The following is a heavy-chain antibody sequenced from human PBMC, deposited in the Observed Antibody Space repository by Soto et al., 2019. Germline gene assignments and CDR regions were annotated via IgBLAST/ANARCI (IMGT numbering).Heavy chain of an antibody. CDR1: GGSISSYY. J-gene: IGHJ5*02. Sequence: PSETLSLTCTVSGGSISSYYWSWIRQPPGKGLEWIGYIYYSGSTNYNPSLKSRVTISVDTSKNQFSLKLSSVTAADTAVYYCARDPGSPYGNWFDPWGQGALVTVSS. V-gene: IGHV4-59*01. D-gene: IGHD4-17*01. CDR2: IYYSGST. CDR3: ARDPGSPYGNWFDP.